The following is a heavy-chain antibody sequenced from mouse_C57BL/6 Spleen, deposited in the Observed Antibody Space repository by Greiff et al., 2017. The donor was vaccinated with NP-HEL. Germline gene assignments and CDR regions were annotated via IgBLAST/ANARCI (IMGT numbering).Heavy chain of an antibody. V-gene: IGHV2-2*01. CDR3: ARSPDTTVGGYFDY. CDR2: IWSGGST. D-gene: IGHD1-1*01. Sequence: VQLQQSGPGLVQPSPSLSISCTASGFSLTSYGVHWVRQSPGKGLEWLGVIWSGGSTTYNAAIISRLSIINDNSKSHVFFKMNSLQADDTAIYYCARSPDTTVGGYFDYWGQGTTLTVSS. J-gene: IGHJ2*01. CDR1: GFSLTSYG.